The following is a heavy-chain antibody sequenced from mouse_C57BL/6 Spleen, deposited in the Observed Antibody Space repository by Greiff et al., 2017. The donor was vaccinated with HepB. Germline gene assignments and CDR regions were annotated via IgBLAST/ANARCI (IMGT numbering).Heavy chain of an antibody. V-gene: IGHV1-55*01. D-gene: IGHD2-5*01. CDR1: GYTFTSYW. J-gene: IGHJ3*01. CDR3: ARRSKGAWFAY. Sequence: QVQLKESGAELVKPGASVKMSCKASGYTFTSYWITWVKQRPGQGLEWIGDIYPGSGSTNYNEKFKSKATLTVDTSSSTAYMQLSSLTSEDSAVYYCARRSKGAWFAYWGQGTLVTVSA. CDR2: IYPGSGST.